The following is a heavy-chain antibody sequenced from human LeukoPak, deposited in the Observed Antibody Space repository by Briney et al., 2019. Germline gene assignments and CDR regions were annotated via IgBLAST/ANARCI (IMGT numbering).Heavy chain of an antibody. D-gene: IGHD6-13*01. V-gene: IGHV3-21*01. CDR3: ARGYSSSWYGSGYYYMDV. CDR2: ISSSSSYI. Sequence: GGSLRLSCAASGFTFSSYSMNWVRQAPGKGLEWVSSISSSSSYIYYADSVKGRFTISRDNAKNSLYLQMNSLRAEDTAVYYCARGYSSSWYGSGYYYMDVWGKGTTVTVSS. CDR1: GFTFSSYS. J-gene: IGHJ6*03.